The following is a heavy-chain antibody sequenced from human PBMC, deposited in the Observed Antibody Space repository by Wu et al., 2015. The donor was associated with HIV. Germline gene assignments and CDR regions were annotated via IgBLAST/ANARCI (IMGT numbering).Heavy chain of an antibody. V-gene: IGHV1-69*12. CDR1: GNTFNA. D-gene: IGHD3-22*01. CDR3: ARDMTYYYDDSGYYRLDY. CDR2: IIPLFGTI. J-gene: IGHJ4*02. Sequence: QVQLVQSGAEVKRPGSSVKISCKASGNTFNAINWVRQAPGQGLEWMGGIIPLFGTIEYAQIFQGRVTFTADEFTTTAYMELTSLRSDDTAMYYCARDMTYYYDDSGYYRLDYWGQGTLITVSS.